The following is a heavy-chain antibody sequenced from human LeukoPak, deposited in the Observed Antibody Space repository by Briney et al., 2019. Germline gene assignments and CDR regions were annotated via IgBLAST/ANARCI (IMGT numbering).Heavy chain of an antibody. J-gene: IGHJ4*02. CDR2: ISSSGSTI. CDR1: GFTFSSYE. CDR3: ARDFGNGDYRYDY. Sequence: PGGSLRLSCAASGFTFSSYEMNWVRQAPGKGLEWVSYISSSGSTIYYADSVKGRFTISRDNAKNSLYLQMNSLRAEDTAVYYCARDFGNGDYRYDYWGQGTLVSVSS. D-gene: IGHD4-17*01. V-gene: IGHV3-48*03.